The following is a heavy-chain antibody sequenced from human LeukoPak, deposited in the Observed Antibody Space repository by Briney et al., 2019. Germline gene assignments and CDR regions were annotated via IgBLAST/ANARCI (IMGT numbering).Heavy chain of an antibody. CDR1: GGSISSGGYY. CDR3: ARDVSGYDELDY. V-gene: IGHV4-31*03. J-gene: IGHJ4*02. D-gene: IGHD5-12*01. CDR2: IYYSGST. Sequence: SETLSLTCTVSGGSISSGGYYWTWISQHPGKGLEWIGYIYYSGSTYYSPSLKSRVTISVDTSKNQFSLKLRYVTAADTAVYYCARDVSGYDELDYWGQGTLVTVSS.